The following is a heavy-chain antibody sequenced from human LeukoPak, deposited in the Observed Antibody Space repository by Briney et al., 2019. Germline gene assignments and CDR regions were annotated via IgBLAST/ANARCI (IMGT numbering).Heavy chain of an antibody. D-gene: IGHD5-18*01. CDR1: GFTFSSYA. CDR2: ISSNGGST. CDR3: ARGPGIQHPQFDY. Sequence: GGTLRLSCTASGFTFSSYAMHWVRQAPGKGLEYVSAISSNGGSTYYANSVKGRFTISRGNSKNTLYLQMGSLNAEDMAVYYCARGPGIQHPQFDYWGQGTLVTVSS. J-gene: IGHJ4*02. V-gene: IGHV3-64*01.